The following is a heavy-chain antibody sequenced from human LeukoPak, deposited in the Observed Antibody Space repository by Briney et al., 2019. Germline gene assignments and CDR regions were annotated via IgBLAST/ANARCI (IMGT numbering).Heavy chain of an antibody. J-gene: IGHJ4*02. CDR2: IDTDGSIT. CDR3: ARGGLEPVDY. D-gene: IGHD1-1*01. CDR1: DFIFSNYW. V-gene: IGHV3-74*01. Sequence: GSLRLSCAASDFIFSNYWMHWVRQPPGKGLVWVSRIDTDGSITSYADSVKGRFTISRDNAKNTSYLQMNSVSAEDTAVYYCARGGLEPVDYWGQGTLVTVSS.